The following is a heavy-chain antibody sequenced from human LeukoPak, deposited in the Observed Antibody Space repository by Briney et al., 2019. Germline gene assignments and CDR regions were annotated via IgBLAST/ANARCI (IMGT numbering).Heavy chain of an antibody. CDR2: ISGSGGST. V-gene: IGHV3-23*01. CDR1: GFTFSSYA. J-gene: IGHJ5*02. CDR3: APDIVVVPAATSGGRSWFDP. Sequence: GGSLRLSCAASGFTFSSYAMSWVRQAPGKGLEWVSAISGSGGSTYYADSVKGRFTISRDNSKNTLYLQMNSLRAEDTAVYYCAPDIVVVPAATSGGRSWFDPWGQGTLVTVSS. D-gene: IGHD2-2*01.